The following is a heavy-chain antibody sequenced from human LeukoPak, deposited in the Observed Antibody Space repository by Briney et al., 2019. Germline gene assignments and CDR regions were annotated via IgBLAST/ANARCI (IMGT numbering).Heavy chain of an antibody. Sequence: SETLSLTCAVYGGSFSGYYWSWIRQPPGKGLEWIGEINHSGSTNYNPSLKSRVTISVDTSKNQFSLKLSSMTAADTAVYYCARLQLVLLRTYNWFDPWGQGTLVTVSS. J-gene: IGHJ5*02. D-gene: IGHD6-6*01. CDR3: ARLQLVLLRTYNWFDP. CDR2: INHSGST. CDR1: GGSFSGYY. V-gene: IGHV4-34*01.